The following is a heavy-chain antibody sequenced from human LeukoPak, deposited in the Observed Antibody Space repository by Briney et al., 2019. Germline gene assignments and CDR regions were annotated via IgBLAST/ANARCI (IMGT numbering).Heavy chain of an antibody. J-gene: IGHJ4*02. D-gene: IGHD6-13*01. CDR1: GGSISNYY. V-gene: IGHV4-59*01. CDR2: IYYSGST. CDR3: ARSPIAAAATFFDC. Sequence: SETLSLTCTVSGGSISNYYWSWIGQPPGKGLEWIGYIYYSGSTNYNPSLKSRVTISLDTSKNQFALKVSSVAAADTAVYYCARSPIAAAATFFDCWGQGTLVTVSS.